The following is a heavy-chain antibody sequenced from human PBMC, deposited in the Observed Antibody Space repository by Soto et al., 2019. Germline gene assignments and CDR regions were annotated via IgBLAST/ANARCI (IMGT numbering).Heavy chain of an antibody. CDR2: IRSKAYGGTT. D-gene: IGHD3-3*01. CDR3: TRGEPYYDFWSGYPYYYYYGMDV. J-gene: IGHJ6*02. V-gene: IGHV3-49*03. Sequence: PGGSLRLSCTASGFTFGDYAMSWFRQAPGKGLEWVGFIRSKAYGGTTEYAASVKGRFTISRDDSKSIAYLQMNSLKTEDTAVYYCTRGEPYYDFWSGYPYYYYYGMDVWGQGTTVTVSS. CDR1: GFTFGDYA.